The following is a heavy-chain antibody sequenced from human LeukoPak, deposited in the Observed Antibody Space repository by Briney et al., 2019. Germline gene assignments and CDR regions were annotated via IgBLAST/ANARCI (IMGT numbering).Heavy chain of an antibody. J-gene: IGHJ6*03. V-gene: IGHV4-38-2*02. CDR2: IYHSGST. D-gene: IGHD3-3*01. CDR3: ARDTTYYDFWSGYYNPYYYYYMDV. Sequence: SETLSLTCTVSGYSISSGYYWGWIRQPPGKGLEWIGSIYHSGSTYYNPSLKSRVTISVDTSKNQFSPKLSSVTAADTAVYYCARDTTYYDFWSGYYNPYYYYYMDVRGKGTTVTVSS. CDR1: GYSISSGYY.